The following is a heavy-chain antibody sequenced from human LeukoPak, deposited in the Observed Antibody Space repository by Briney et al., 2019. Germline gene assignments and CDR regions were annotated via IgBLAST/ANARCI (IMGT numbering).Heavy chain of an antibody. CDR1: GGSISSYY. V-gene: IGHV4-59*01. D-gene: IGHD3-22*01. J-gene: IGHJ4*02. CDR3: ARGHYYDSSGYPTPHYFDY. Sequence: PSETLSLTCTVSGGSISSYYWSWIRQPPGKGLEWIGYIYYSGSTNYNPSLKSRVTISVDTSKNQFSLKLSSVTAADTAVYYCARGHYYDSSGYPTPHYFDYWGQGTLVTVSS. CDR2: IYYSGST.